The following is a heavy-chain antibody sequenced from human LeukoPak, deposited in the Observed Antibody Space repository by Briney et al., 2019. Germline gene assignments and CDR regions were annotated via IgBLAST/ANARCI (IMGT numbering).Heavy chain of an antibody. CDR2: ISAYNGNT. D-gene: IGHD3-22*01. CDR1: GYTFTSYG. CDR3: ARDRYDSSGYRPFDY. V-gene: IGHV1-18*01. J-gene: IGHJ4*02. Sequence: RASVKVSCKASGYTFTSYGISWVRQAPGQGLEWMGWISAYNGNTNYAQKLQGRVTMTTDTSTSTAYMKLRSLRSDDTAVYYCARDRYDSSGYRPFDYWGQGTLVTVSS.